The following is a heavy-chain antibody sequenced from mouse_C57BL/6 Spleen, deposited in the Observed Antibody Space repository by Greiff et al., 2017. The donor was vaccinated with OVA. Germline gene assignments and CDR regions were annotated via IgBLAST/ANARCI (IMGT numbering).Heavy chain of an antibody. J-gene: IGHJ2*01. CDR1: GFTFSSYT. V-gene: IGHV5-9*01. Sequence: EVHLVESGGGLVKPGGSLKLSCAASGFTFSSYTMSWVRQTPEKRLEWVATISGGGGNTYYPDSVKGRFTISRDNAKNTLYLQMSSLRSEDTALYYCARFYYSNPDYWGEGTTLTVSS. D-gene: IGHD2-5*01. CDR3: ARFYYSNPDY. CDR2: ISGGGGNT.